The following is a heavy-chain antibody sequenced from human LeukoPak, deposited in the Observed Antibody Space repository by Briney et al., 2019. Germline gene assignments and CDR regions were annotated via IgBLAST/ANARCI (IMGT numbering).Heavy chain of an antibody. CDR3: AKETYYDSSGSGDY. CDR2: ISSNGGST. Sequence: GGSLRLSCSASGFTFSSYGMHWVRQAPGKGLEYVSAISSNGGSTHYADSVKGRFTISRDNSKNTLYLQMNSLRAEDTAVYYCAKETYYDSSGSGDYWGQGTLVTVSS. V-gene: IGHV3-64*04. D-gene: IGHD3-22*01. CDR1: GFTFSSYG. J-gene: IGHJ4*02.